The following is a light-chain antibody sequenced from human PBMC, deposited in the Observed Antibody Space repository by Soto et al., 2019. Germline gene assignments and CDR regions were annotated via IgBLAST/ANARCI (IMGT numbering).Light chain of an antibody. Sequence: QSMLTQPPFPSGSPGQSVTISGTGTRSDVGGSNSVSWYQHHPGKAPKLMIYEVSKRPSGVPDRFSGSKSGNTASLTVSGLQAEDEADYYCSSYAGSNNYVFGTGTKLTVL. CDR1: RSDVGGSNS. V-gene: IGLV2-8*01. CDR3: SSYAGSNNYV. J-gene: IGLJ1*01. CDR2: EVS.